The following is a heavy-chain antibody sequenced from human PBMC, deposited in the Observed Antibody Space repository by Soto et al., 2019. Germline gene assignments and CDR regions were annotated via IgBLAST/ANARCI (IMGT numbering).Heavy chain of an antibody. Sequence: ASVKVSCKASGYTFTSYGISWVRQAPGQGLEWMGWISADNGNTNYAQKFQGRVTMTTDTSTSTAYMELRRLRSDDTAVYYCASHYRSGWYYFDYWGQGTLVTVSS. D-gene: IGHD6-19*01. V-gene: IGHV1-18*01. J-gene: IGHJ4*02. CDR3: ASHYRSGWYYFDY. CDR1: GYTFTSYG. CDR2: ISADNGNT.